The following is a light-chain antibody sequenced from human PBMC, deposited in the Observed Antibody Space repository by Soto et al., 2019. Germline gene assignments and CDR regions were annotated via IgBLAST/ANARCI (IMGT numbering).Light chain of an antibody. CDR2: DAS. V-gene: IGKV3D-20*01. CDR1: QTVSSSY. Sequence: DIVLTQSPATLSLSSGERATLFCGASQTVSSSYLAWYPLKPGLAPRLLFYDASNRAPGIPDRFSGSWSGTDGTLTISGLEPEEWAVYYGQPYGSPPLTCVGGNKVDI. J-gene: IGKJ4*01. CDR3: QPYGSPPLT.